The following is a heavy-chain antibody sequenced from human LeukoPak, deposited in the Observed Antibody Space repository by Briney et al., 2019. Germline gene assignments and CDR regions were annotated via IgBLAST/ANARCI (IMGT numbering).Heavy chain of an antibody. CDR3: ARDREDIVVGGGWGAFDI. J-gene: IGHJ3*02. CDR1: GGTFSSYA. CDR2: INPSGGST. V-gene: IGHV1-46*01. D-gene: IGHD2-2*01. Sequence: ASVKVSCKASGGTFSSYAISWVRQAPGQGLEWMGIINPSGGSTSYAQKFQGRVTMTRDTSTSTVYMELSSLRSEDTAVYYCARDREDIVVGGGWGAFDIWGQGTMVTVSS.